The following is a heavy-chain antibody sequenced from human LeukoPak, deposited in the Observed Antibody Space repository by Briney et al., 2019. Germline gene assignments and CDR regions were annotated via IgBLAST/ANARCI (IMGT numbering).Heavy chain of an antibody. CDR2: FDPEDGET. CDR3: ASLYCSSTSCYNYYYYGMDV. J-gene: IGHJ6*02. CDR1: GYTLTELS. Sequence: ASVKVSCKVSGYTLTELSMHWVRQAPGKGLEWMGGFDPEDGETIYAQKFQGRVTMTEDTSTDTAHMELSSLRSEDTAVYYCASLYCSSTSCYNYYYYGMDVWGQGTTVTVSS. V-gene: IGHV1-24*01. D-gene: IGHD2-2*02.